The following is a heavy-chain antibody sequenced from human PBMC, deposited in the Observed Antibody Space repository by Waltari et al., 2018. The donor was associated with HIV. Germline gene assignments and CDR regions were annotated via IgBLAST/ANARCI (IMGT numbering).Heavy chain of an antibody. Sequence: GSGGGLVKPGGSLRLSCAASGFTFSSYSMNWVRQAPGKGLEWVSSISSSSYIYYADSVKGRFTISRDNAKNSLYLQMNSLRAEDTAVYYCARDQGGRDGYKWGGFDYWGQGTLVTVSS. V-gene: IGHV3-21*01. CDR3: ARDQGGRDGYKWGGFDY. D-gene: IGHD5-12*01. J-gene: IGHJ4*02. CDR2: ISSSSYI. CDR1: GFTFSSYS.